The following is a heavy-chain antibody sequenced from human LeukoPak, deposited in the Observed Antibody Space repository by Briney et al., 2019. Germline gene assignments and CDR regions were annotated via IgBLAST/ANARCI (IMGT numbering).Heavy chain of an antibody. J-gene: IGHJ6*03. CDR3: ARGRGSGYSNNYYMDV. CDR2: IWYDGSNT. CDR1: GFTFSNYG. D-gene: IGHD3-22*01. Sequence: QSGGSLRLSCAASGFTFSNYGMNWVRQAPGKGLEWVAVIWYDGSNTYYADSVKGRFTISRDNAKNSLYLQMSSLRAEDTALYHCARGRGSGYSNNYYMDVWGKGTTVTVSS. V-gene: IGHV3-33*01.